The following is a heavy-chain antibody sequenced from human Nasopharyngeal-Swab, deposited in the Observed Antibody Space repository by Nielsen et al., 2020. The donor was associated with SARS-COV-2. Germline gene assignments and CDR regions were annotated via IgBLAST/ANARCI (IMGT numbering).Heavy chain of an antibody. V-gene: IGHV3-30*18. J-gene: IGHJ6*03. Sequence: GGSLRLSCAASGFTFRSYGIHWVRLAPGKGLEWVALISYDGSNKYYADSVKGRFTISRDNSKNTLYLKMNSLRAEDTAVYHCAKEVVPRNYYYNYYMDVWGRGTTVTVSS. D-gene: IGHD3-22*01. CDR1: GFTFRSYG. CDR3: AKEVVPRNYYYNYYMDV. CDR2: ISYDGSNK.